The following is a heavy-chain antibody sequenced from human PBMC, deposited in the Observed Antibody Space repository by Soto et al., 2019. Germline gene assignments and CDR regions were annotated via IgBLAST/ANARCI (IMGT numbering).Heavy chain of an antibody. CDR3: ATPRIVVVPAAIGSMDV. J-gene: IGHJ6*02. Sequence: LRLSCAASGFTFSSYAMSWVRQAPGKGLEWVSAISGSGGSTYYADSVKGRFTISRDNSKNTQYLQMNSLRAEDTAVYYCATPRIVVVPAAIGSMDVWGQGTTVTVSS. D-gene: IGHD2-2*02. CDR1: GFTFSSYA. CDR2: ISGSGGST. V-gene: IGHV3-23*01.